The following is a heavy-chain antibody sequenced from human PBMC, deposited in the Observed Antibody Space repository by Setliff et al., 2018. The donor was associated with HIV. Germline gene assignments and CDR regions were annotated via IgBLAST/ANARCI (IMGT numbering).Heavy chain of an antibody. Sequence: PSETLSLTCAVYSGSFSGYRWTWIRQPPGKGLEWIGEINHRGSTTYNPSLRSRVTISVDTSKNQFSLKLNSVTAADTAVYYCARGLSSGWYGYWYFDLWGRGTLVT. CDR3: ARGLSSGWYGYWYFDL. CDR1: SGSFSGYR. V-gene: IGHV4-34*01. J-gene: IGHJ2*01. CDR2: INHRGST. D-gene: IGHD6-19*01.